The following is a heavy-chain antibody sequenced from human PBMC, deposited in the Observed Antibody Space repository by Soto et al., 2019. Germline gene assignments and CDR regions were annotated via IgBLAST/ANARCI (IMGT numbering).Heavy chain of an antibody. CDR1: GFTFSSYG. CDR2: IWYDGSNK. D-gene: IGHD6-6*01. V-gene: IGHV3-33*01. J-gene: IGHJ3*02. CDR3: AREGSSSHAFDI. Sequence: QVQLVESGGGVVQPGRSLRLSCAASGFTFSSYGMHWVLQAPGKGLEWVAVIWYDGSNKYYADSVKGRFTISRDNSKNTLYLQMNSLRAEDTAVYYCAREGSSSHAFDIWGQGTMVTVSS.